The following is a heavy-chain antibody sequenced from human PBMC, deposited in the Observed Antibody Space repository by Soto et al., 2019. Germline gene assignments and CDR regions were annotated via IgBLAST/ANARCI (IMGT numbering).Heavy chain of an antibody. CDR2: MNPNSGNT. CDR3: ARERSAAGTGWFDP. V-gene: IGHV1-8*01. CDR1: GYTFTSYD. D-gene: IGHD6-13*01. Sequence: ASLKVSCKSSGYTFTSYDINWVRQATGQGLEWMGWMNPNSGNTDYAQKFQGRVTMTRNTSISTAYMELSSLRSEDTAVYYCARERSAAGTGWFDPWGQGTLVTVSS. J-gene: IGHJ5*02.